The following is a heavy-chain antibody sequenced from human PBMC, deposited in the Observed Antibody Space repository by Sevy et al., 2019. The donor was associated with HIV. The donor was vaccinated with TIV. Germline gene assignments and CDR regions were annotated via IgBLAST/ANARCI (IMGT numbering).Heavy chain of an antibody. V-gene: IGHV1-2*06. CDR2: INPNSGGT. Sequence: ASVKVSCKASGYTFTGYYMHWVRQAPGQGLEWMGRINPNSGGTNYAQKFQGRVTMTRDTSISTAYMELSRLRSDDTAVYYCARDDPARGAFDIWGHGTMVTVSS. J-gene: IGHJ3*02. CDR1: GYTFTGYY. CDR3: ARDDPARGAFDI.